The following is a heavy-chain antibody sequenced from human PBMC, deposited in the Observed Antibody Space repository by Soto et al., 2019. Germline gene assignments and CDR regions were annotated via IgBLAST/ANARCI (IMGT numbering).Heavy chain of an antibody. V-gene: IGHV3-64D*08. CDR1: GFTFSSYA. D-gene: IGHD3-22*01. Sequence: VGSLRLSCSASGFTFSSYAMHWVRQAPGKGLEYVSAISSNGGSTYYADSVKGRFTISRDNSKNTLYLQMSSLRAEDTAVYYCVKDDPQYYYDSSGPDPAFDIWGQGTMVTVSS. J-gene: IGHJ3*02. CDR3: VKDDPQYYYDSSGPDPAFDI. CDR2: ISSNGGST.